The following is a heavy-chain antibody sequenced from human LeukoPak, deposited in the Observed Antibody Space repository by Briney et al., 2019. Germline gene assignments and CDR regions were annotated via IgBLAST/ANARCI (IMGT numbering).Heavy chain of an antibody. Sequence: SETLSLTCTVSGASISSQYWSWVRRAAGSGLEWIGRIYSTGSTNYNPSLKSRVTMSVDTFKNQFYLRLSSVTAADTAVYYCATDMAAMAGSSTFDYWGQGILVMVSS. V-gene: IGHV4-4*07. CDR3: ATDMAAMAGSSTFDY. CDR1: GASISSQY. CDR2: IYSTGST. J-gene: IGHJ4*02. D-gene: IGHD5-18*01.